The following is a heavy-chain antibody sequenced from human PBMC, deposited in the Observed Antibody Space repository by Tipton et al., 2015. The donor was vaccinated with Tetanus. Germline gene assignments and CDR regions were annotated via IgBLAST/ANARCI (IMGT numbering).Heavy chain of an antibody. CDR2: INYSGST. CDR1: GGSFTSDNSY. J-gene: IGHJ5*02. V-gene: IGHV4-30-4*01. CDR3: AFLPKHWLDPRGAP. Sequence: TLSLTCTVSGGSFTSDNSYWSWIRKPPGKGLEWIGYINYSGSTYYNPSLKSRVTMSVDTSKNQFPLNLTSVTAADTGVYYCAFLPKHWLDPRGAPWGQGTLVTVSS. D-gene: IGHD6-19*01.